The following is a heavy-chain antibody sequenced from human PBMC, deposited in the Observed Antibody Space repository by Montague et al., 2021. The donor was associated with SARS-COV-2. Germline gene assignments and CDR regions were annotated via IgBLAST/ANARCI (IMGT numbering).Heavy chain of an antibody. CDR2: IDYSGST. V-gene: IGHV4-59*01. D-gene: IGHD3-9*01. Sequence: SESLSLTCTVSGGSISTYYWNWIRQFPGKGLEWIGYIDYSGSTNYNPSLQSRVIISADRSKIQFSLKLNSVTAADTAIYYCARLPYDNSYGMDVWGQGTTVTVSS. J-gene: IGHJ6*02. CDR3: ARLPYDNSYGMDV. CDR1: GGSISTYY.